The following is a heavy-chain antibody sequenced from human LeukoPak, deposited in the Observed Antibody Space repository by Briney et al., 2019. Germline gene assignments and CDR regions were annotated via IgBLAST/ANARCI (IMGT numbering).Heavy chain of an antibody. V-gene: IGHV3-9*01. D-gene: IGHD3-10*01. Sequence: GRSLRLSCAASGFTFDDYAMHWVRQAPGKGLEWVSGISWNSGSIGYADSVKGQFTIPRDNAKNSLYLQMNSLRAEDTALYYCASALVWFGPTSSYGMDVWGQGTTVTVSS. CDR2: ISWNSGSI. CDR3: ASALVWFGPTSSYGMDV. J-gene: IGHJ6*02. CDR1: GFTFDDYA.